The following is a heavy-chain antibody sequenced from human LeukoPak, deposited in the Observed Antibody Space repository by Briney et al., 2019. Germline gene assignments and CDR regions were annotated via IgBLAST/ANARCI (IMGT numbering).Heavy chain of an antibody. J-gene: IGHJ4*02. Sequence: PGGSLRLSCAASGFTFSSYGMHWVRQAPGKGLEWVAVISYDGSNKYYADSVKGRFTISRDNSKNTLYLQMNSLRAEDTAVYYCARVIPGLWGPGYPDYWGQGTLVTVSS. CDR1: GFTFSSYG. D-gene: IGHD3-16*01. V-gene: IGHV3-30*03. CDR3: ARVIPGLWGPGYPDY. CDR2: ISYDGSNK.